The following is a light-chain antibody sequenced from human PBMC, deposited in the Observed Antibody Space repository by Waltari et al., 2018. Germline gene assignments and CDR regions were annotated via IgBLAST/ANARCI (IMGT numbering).Light chain of an antibody. CDR1: TSDVGGSNL. J-gene: IGLJ2*01. Sequence: SALTQPASVSGSPGQAITISRTGTTSDVGGSNLFSCYQQHPGKAPKLMIYDVSNRPSGVSNRFSGSKSGNTASLTISGLQAEDEADYYCSSYTSSSTRIFGGGTKLTVL. V-gene: IGLV2-14*03. CDR3: SSYTSSSTRI. CDR2: DVS.